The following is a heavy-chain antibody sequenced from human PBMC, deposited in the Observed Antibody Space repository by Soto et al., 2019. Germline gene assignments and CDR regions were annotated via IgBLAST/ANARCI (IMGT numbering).Heavy chain of an antibody. CDR3: AKSPGMYYYDSSGYYHYDY. CDR2: ISGSGVST. Sequence: EVQLLESGGGLAQPGGSLRLSCAASGFTFSSYAMSWVRQAPGKGLEWVSAISGSGVSTYYADSVKGRFTISRDNSKNTLYMQMNSLRAEDPAVYYCAKSPGMYYYDSSGYYHYDYWGQGTLVTVSS. V-gene: IGHV3-23*01. D-gene: IGHD3-22*01. J-gene: IGHJ4*02. CDR1: GFTFSSYA.